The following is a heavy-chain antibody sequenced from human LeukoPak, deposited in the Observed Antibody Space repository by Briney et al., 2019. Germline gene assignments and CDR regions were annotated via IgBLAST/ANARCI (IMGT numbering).Heavy chain of an antibody. D-gene: IGHD2-15*01. CDR3: ARHPCSGGSCRMFDY. V-gene: IGHV4-59*08. J-gene: IGHJ4*02. Sequence: PSETLSLTCTVSGDSISSYYWSWIRQPPGKGLEWIGYIYYSGSTNYNPSLKSRVTISVDTSKNQFSLKLSSVTAADTAVYYCARHPCSGGSCRMFDYWGQGTLITVSS. CDR2: IYYSGST. CDR1: GDSISSYY.